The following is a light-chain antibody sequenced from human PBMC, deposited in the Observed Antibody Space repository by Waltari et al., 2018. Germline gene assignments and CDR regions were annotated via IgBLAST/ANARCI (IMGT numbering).Light chain of an antibody. CDR1: QSLVYSDGNTY. V-gene: IGKV2-30*01. J-gene: IGKJ1*01. CDR2: KVS. CDR3: MQGTHWPRT. Sequence: DVVMTQSPLSLPVTLGQPASISCRSTQSLVYSDGNTYLSWFQQRPGHSPRRLIYKVSNRDSGVPARFSGSGSGTVFTLKISRVEAEDVGFYYCMQGTHWPRTFGPGTKVEIK.